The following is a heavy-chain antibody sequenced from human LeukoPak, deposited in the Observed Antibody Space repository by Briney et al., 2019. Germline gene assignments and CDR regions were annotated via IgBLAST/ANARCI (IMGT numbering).Heavy chain of an antibody. CDR2: IYYSGST. J-gene: IGHJ4*02. D-gene: IGHD5-18*01. Sequence: SETLSLTCSVSGGPISGYYWTWIRQPPGKGLEWIGYIYYSGSTNYNPSLKSRVTLSVDTSKNQFSLKLSSVIAADTAVYYCARHKGYTYGYGDYWGQGALVTVSS. V-gene: IGHV4-59*08. CDR3: ARHKGYTYGYGDY. CDR1: GGPISGYY.